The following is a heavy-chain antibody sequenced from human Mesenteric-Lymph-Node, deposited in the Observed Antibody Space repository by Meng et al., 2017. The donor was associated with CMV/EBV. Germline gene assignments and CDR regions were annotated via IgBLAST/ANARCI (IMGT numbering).Heavy chain of an antibody. CDR3: AGGPEGSSWSPHDWFDP. V-gene: IGHV3-21*01. CDR1: GFTFSTYS. D-gene: IGHD6-6*01. J-gene: IGHJ5*02. Sequence: GESLKISCAASGFTFSTYSMNWVRQAPGKGLEWVSYVTGSGDYTYYGDSVKGRFTISRDNAKNSLYLQMNSLRAEDTAVYYCAGGPEGSSWSPHDWFDPWGQGTLVTVSS. CDR2: VTGSGDYT.